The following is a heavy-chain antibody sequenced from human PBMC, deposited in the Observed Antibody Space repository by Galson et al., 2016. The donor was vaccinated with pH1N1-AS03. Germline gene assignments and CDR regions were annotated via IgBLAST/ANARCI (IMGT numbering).Heavy chain of an antibody. CDR3: ARDRGWDYGGLDL. D-gene: IGHD4-17*01. Sequence: SLRLSCAASGFTFSDYYITWIRQAPGKGLEWLSYISRSNLYTNYADSVKGRFTISRDNMKKSLYLQLNSLRAEDTGIYYCARDRGWDYGGLDLWGQGTLVTVSS. CDR2: ISRSNLYT. J-gene: IGHJ5*02. V-gene: IGHV3-11*06. CDR1: GFTFSDYY.